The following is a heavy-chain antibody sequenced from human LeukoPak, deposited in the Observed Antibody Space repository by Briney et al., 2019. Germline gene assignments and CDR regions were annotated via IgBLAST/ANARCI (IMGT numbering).Heavy chain of an antibody. CDR1: GFTFSSYA. D-gene: IGHD3-16*02. J-gene: IGHJ2*01. Sequence: PGGSLRLSCAASGFTFSSYAMSWVRQAPGKGLEWVSAISGSGGSTYYADSVKGRFTISRDNSKNTLYLQMNSLRAEDTAVYYCARSYVWGSYRGNWYFDLWGRGTLVTVSS. V-gene: IGHV3-23*01. CDR3: ARSYVWGSYRGNWYFDL. CDR2: ISGSGGST.